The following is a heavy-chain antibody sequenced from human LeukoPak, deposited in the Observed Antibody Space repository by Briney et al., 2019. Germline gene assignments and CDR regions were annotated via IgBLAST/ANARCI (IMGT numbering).Heavy chain of an antibody. CDR1: GYTFTSYD. J-gene: IGHJ6*02. CDR2: MNPNSGNT. Sequence: GASVKVSCKASGYTFTSYDINWVRQATGQGLEWMGWMNPNSGNTGYAQKFQGRVTMTRNTSISTAYMELSSLRSEDTTVYYCASGGGQLWLTYGMDVWGQGTTVTVSS. CDR3: ASGGGQLWLTYGMDV. D-gene: IGHD5-18*01. V-gene: IGHV1-8*01.